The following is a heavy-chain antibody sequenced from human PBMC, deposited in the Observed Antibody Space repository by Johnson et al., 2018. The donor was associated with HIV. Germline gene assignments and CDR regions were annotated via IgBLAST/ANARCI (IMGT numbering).Heavy chain of an antibody. Sequence: VQLVESGGGLVQPGRSLRLSCAASGFTFDDYAMHWVRQAPGKGLEWVANIKQDGSEKYYVDSVKGRFTISRDNAKNSLDLEMNSLRAEDTAVYFCARDQGYNGFEPDAFDIWGRGTMVTVAS. CDR2: IKQDGSEK. D-gene: IGHD5-12*01. V-gene: IGHV3-7*01. J-gene: IGHJ3*02. CDR1: GFTFDDYA. CDR3: ARDQGYNGFEPDAFDI.